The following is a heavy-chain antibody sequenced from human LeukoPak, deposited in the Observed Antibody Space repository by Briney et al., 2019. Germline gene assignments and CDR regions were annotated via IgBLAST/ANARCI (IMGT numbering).Heavy chain of an antibody. CDR3: ARSTFGVVLNWFDP. CDR1: GGTFSSYA. V-gene: IGHV1-69*13. D-gene: IGHD3-3*01. CDR2: IIAIFGTA. Sequence: GASVKVSCKASGGTFSSYAISWVRQAPGQGLEWMGGIIAIFGTANYAQKFQGRVTITADESTSTAYMELSSLRSEDTAVYYCARSTFGVVLNWFDPWGQGTLVTVSS. J-gene: IGHJ5*02.